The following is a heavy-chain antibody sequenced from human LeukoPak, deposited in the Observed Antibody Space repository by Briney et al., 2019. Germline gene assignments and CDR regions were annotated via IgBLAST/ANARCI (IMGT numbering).Heavy chain of an antibody. Sequence: GASVKVSCKASGYTFTGYYMHWVRQAPGQGLEWMGWISPNSGGTNYAQKFQGRVTMTRDTSISTAYMELSRLRSDDTAVYYCARDRVGGVIVTFPDYWGQGTLVTVSS. V-gene: IGHV1-2*02. D-gene: IGHD3-16*02. CDR3: ARDRVGGVIVTFPDY. CDR2: ISPNSGGT. J-gene: IGHJ4*02. CDR1: GYTFTGYY.